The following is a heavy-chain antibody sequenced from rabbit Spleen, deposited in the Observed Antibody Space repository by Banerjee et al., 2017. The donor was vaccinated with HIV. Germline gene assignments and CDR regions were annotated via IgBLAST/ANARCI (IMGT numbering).Heavy chain of an antibody. V-gene: IGHV1S45*01. Sequence: QERLLESGGGLVKPEGSLTLTCKASGFSFSDRDVMCWVRQAPGKGLEWIACINAATAKPVYATWAKGRFTISRTSSTTVTLQMTSLTAADTATYFCARDLAGAIGWNFYLWGPGTLVTVS. CDR2: INAATAKP. CDR1: GFSFSDRDV. J-gene: IGHJ4*01. D-gene: IGHD4-1*01. CDR3: ARDLAGAIGWNFYL.